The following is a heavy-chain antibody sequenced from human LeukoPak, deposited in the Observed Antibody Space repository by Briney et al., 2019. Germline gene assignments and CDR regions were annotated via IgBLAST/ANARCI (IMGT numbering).Heavy chain of an antibody. J-gene: IGHJ3*02. V-gene: IGHV3-53*01. Sequence: GGSLRLSCAASGFTVSSNYMSWVRQAPGKGLEWVSVIYSASSTYYADSVKGRFSISRDNSKNTLYLQMNSLRVEDTAVYYCARDLSPWETRNPDAFDIWGQGTMVTVSS. CDR3: ARDLSPWETRNPDAFDI. CDR2: IYSASST. D-gene: IGHD1-14*01. CDR1: GFTVSSNY.